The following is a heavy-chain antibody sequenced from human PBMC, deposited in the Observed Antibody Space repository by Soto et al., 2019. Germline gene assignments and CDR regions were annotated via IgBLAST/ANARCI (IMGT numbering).Heavy chain of an antibody. J-gene: IGHJ6*02. D-gene: IGHD3-10*01. V-gene: IGHV3-20*04. CDR2: INWNGGST. CDR3: ERLVEWFGELPNYGMDV. CDR1: GFTFDDYG. Sequence: EVQLVESGGGVVRPGGSLRLSCAASGFTFDDYGMSGVRQAPGKGLEWVSGINWNGGSTGYADSVKGRFTISRDNAKNSLYLPMNSLRAEDTALYYWERLVEWFGELPNYGMDVWCQGTTVTVS.